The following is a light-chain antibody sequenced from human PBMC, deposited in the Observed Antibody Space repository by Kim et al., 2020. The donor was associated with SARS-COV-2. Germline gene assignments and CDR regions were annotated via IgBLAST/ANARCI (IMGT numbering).Light chain of an antibody. CDR2: DAS. CDR1: RTVAGNY. J-gene: IGKJ2*02. Sequence: LSPGETATLSCRASRTVAGNYLAWYQQTPGQAPRLLIFDASTRAPGISDRFSGSGSGTDFTLTISRLEPEDFAVYHCQQYGTSPCTFGQGTKLEI. V-gene: IGKV3-20*01. CDR3: QQYGTSPCT.